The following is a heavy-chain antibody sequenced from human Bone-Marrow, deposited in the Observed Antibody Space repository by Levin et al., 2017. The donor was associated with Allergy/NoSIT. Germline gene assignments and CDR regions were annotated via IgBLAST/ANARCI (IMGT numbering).Heavy chain of an antibody. CDR1: GFTFSSYW. J-gene: IGHJ6*02. V-gene: IGHV3-7*01. D-gene: IGHD4-17*01. CDR3: AGYGDYSRFSGMDV. Sequence: PGGSLRLSCAASGFTFSSYWMSWVRQAPGKGLEWVANIKQDGSEKYYVDSVKGRFTISRDNAKNSLYLQMNSLRAEDTAVYYCAGYGDYSRFSGMDVWGQGTTVTVSS. CDR2: IKQDGSEK.